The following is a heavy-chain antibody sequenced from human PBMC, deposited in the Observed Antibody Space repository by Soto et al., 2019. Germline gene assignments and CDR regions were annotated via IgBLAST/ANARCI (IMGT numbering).Heavy chain of an antibody. CDR2: INHSGST. CDR1: GGSFSGYY. V-gene: IGHV4-34*01. Sequence: ETLSRTCSVYGGSFSGYYWSWIRQPPGKGLEWIGEINHSGSTNYNPSLKSRVTISVDTSKNQFSLKLSSVTAADTAVYYCARSGLRYNWNYIDYWGQGTLVTVSS. CDR3: ARSGLRYNWNYIDY. D-gene: IGHD1-20*01. J-gene: IGHJ4*02.